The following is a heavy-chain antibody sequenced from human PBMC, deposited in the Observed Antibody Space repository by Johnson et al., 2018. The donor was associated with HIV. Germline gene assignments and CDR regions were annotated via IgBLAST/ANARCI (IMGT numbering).Heavy chain of an antibody. CDR1: GFTFSSYA. Sequence: QMQLVESGGGVVQPERSLRLSCSASGFTFSSYAMHWVRQAPGKGLEWVAVISYDGSNKYYADSMKGRFTISRDNSKNTLYMQMNSLRAEDTAVYYCAKASGNGYYVDAFDIWGQGTRVTVSS. CDR2: ISYDGSNK. CDR3: AKASGNGYYVDAFDI. V-gene: IGHV3-30*04. J-gene: IGHJ3*02. D-gene: IGHD3-3*01.